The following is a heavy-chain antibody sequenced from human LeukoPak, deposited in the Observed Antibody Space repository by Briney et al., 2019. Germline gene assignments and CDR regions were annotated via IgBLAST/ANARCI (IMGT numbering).Heavy chain of an antibody. CDR1: GFTFDDYA. V-gene: IGHV3-9*01. CDR3: AKEGTGTPPAFDY. D-gene: IGHD1-7*01. Sequence: PGGSLRLSCAASGFTFDDYAMHWVRQAPGKGLEWVSGISWNSGSIAYADSVKGRFTISRDNAKNSLYLQMNSLRAEDTALYYCAKEGTGTPPAFDYWGPGTLVIVSS. CDR2: ISWNSGSI. J-gene: IGHJ4*02.